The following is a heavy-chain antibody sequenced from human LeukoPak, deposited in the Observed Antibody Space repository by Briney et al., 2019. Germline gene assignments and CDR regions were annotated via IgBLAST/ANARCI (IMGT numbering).Heavy chain of an antibody. CDR1: GFTVSSNY. J-gene: IGHJ4*02. V-gene: IGHV3-66*01. CDR2: IYSGGST. D-gene: IGHD6-19*01. CDR3: ARAQQWLAPDDY. Sequence: GGSLRLSCAAPGFTVSSNYMSWVRQAPGKGLEWVSVIYSGGSTYYADSVKGRFTISRDNSKNTLYLQMNSLRAEDTAVYYCARAQQWLAPDDYWGQGTLVTVSS.